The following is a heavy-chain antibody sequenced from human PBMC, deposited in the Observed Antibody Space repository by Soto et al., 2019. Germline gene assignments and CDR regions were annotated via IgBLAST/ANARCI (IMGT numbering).Heavy chain of an antibody. Sequence: QVQLVQSGAEVKKPGASVKVSCKASGYTFTSYGISWVRQAPGQGLEWMGWISAYNGNTNYAQKLRGGVTLTTDTSASPAYMELRRLRSDDTAVYYCAGDGGVRARFDPWGQGPLVTVSS. CDR3: AGDGGVRARFDP. CDR2: ISAYNGNT. D-gene: IGHD2-8*02. J-gene: IGHJ5*02. V-gene: IGHV1-18*01. CDR1: GYTFTSYG.